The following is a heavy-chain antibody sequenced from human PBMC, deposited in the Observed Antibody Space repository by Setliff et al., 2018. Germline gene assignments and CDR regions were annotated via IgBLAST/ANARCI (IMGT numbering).Heavy chain of an antibody. CDR2: ISPSGST. CDR1: GASITSGGFY. V-gene: IGHV4-61*09. CDR3: ARDGLGAFSLRSMDV. Sequence: SETLSLTCSVSGASITSGGFYWTWIRQPAGKGLEWIGHISPSGSTTYNPSVKSRVTISLDTSKNHFPLKLDSVTAADTALYYCARDGLGAFSLRSMDVWGKGTTVTVSS. J-gene: IGHJ6*04. D-gene: IGHD3-3*02.